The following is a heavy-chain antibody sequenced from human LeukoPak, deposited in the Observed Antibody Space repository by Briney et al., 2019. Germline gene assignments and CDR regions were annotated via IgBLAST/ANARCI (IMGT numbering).Heavy chain of an antibody. CDR2: INPSGGST. J-gene: IGHJ4*02. CDR3: ARGYSSGWYGPEGRTFDY. Sequence: ASVKVSCKASGYTFTSYYMHWVRQAPGQGLEWMGIINPSGGSTSYAQKFQGRVTMTRDTSTSTVYMELSSLRAEDTAVYYCARGYSSGWYGPEGRTFDYWGQGTLVTVSS. V-gene: IGHV1-46*01. D-gene: IGHD6-19*01. CDR1: GYTFTSYY.